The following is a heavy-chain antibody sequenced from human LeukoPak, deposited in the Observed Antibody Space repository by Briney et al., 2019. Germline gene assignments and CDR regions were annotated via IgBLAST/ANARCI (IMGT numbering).Heavy chain of an antibody. Sequence: ASVKVSCKGSGYTFTNYYIHWVRQAPGQGLVWRGRVNPRSGDTKYAHDFEGRVFMTRDTSISTAFMEVRGLRPDDTAVYFCASNIAVSLDGFDPWGQGTLVTVSP. D-gene: IGHD6-19*01. V-gene: IGHV1-2*02. CDR3: ASNIAVSLDGFDP. J-gene: IGHJ5*02. CDR2: VNPRSGDT. CDR1: GYTFTNYY.